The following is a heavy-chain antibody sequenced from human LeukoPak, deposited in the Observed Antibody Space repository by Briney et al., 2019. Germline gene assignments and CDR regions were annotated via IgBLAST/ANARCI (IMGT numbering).Heavy chain of an antibody. CDR1: GFTFSNAW. CDR2: IKSKTDGGTT. Sequence: GGSLRLSCAASGFTFSNAWMSWVRQAPGKWLEWVGRIKSKTDGGTTDYAAPVKGRFTISRDDSKNTLYLQMNSLRAEDTAVYYCAELGITMIGGVWGKGTTVTISS. D-gene: IGHD3-10*02. V-gene: IGHV3-15*01. J-gene: IGHJ6*04. CDR3: AELGITMIGGV.